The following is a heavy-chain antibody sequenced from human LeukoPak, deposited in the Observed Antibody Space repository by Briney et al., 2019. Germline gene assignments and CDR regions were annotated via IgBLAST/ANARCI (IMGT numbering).Heavy chain of an antibody. J-gene: IGHJ3*02. D-gene: IGHD5-18*01. V-gene: IGHV3-48*01. CDR2: ISSSSSTI. Sequence: GGSLRLSCEASGFTFSIYSMNWVRQAPGKGLEWVSYISSSSSTIYYADSVKGRFTISRDNSKNTLYLQMNSLRAEDTAVYYCARDRDTAMEIDAFDIWGQGTMVTVSS. CDR1: GFTFSIYS. CDR3: ARDRDTAMEIDAFDI.